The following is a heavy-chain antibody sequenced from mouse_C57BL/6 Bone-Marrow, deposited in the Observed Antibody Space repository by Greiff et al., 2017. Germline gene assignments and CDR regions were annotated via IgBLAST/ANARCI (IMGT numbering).Heavy chain of an antibody. V-gene: IGHV1-81*01. CDR2: IYPTSGNT. CDR1: GYTFTSYG. D-gene: IGHD1-1*01. Sequence: VQLQQSGAELARPGASVKLSCKASGYTFTSYGISWVKQRTGQGLEWIREIYPTSGNTSYNQKFKGKATLTADKSSSTAYMELRSLTSEDSAVYFCARGELVYYYGSSPFAYWGQGTLVTVSA. CDR3: ARGELVYYYGSSPFAY. J-gene: IGHJ3*01.